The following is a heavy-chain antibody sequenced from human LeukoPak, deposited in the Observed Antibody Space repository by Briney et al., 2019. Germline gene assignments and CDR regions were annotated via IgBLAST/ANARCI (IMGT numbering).Heavy chain of an antibody. CDR2: IYHSGST. J-gene: IGHJ4*02. D-gene: IGHD2-8*02. CDR1: GYSINSGYY. V-gene: IGHV4-38-2*02. Sequence: SETLSLTCTVSGYSINSGYYWGWARQPPGKGLEWIGYIYHSGSTDYNPSLKSRVTISGDTSKNQFSLKLTSVTAADTAVYYCARGFWSRYFDYWGQGTLVIVSS. CDR3: ARGFWSRYFDY.